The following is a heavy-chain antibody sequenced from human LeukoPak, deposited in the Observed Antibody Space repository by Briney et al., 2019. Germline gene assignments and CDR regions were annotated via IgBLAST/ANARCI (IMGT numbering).Heavy chain of an antibody. V-gene: IGHV4-4*07. CDR2: IYTSGST. Sequence: PSETLSLTCTVSGGSLSRYYWSWIRQPAGKGLEWIGRIYTSGSTDYNPSLTSRVTISVDTSKNQCSLTLSSGTSAAPAVFFISGDSGTTGEVKFDPWGQGTVVTVSS. J-gene: IGHJ5*02. CDR3: SGDSGTTGEVKFDP. CDR1: GGSLSRYY. D-gene: IGHD3-10*01.